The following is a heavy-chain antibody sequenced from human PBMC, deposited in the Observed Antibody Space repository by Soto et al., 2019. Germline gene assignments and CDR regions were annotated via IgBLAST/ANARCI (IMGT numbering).Heavy chain of an antibody. V-gene: IGHV3-9*01. D-gene: IGHD6-13*01. CDR2: ISWNSGSI. J-gene: IGHJ6*02. CDR1: GFTFDDYA. Sequence: EVQLVESGGGLVQPGRSLRLSCAASGFTFDDYAMHWVRQAPGKDLEWVSGISWNSGSIGYADSVKGRFTISRDNAKNSLYLQMNSLRAEDTALYYCAKGDSSSFYYGMDVWGQGTTVTVSS. CDR3: AKGDSSSFYYGMDV.